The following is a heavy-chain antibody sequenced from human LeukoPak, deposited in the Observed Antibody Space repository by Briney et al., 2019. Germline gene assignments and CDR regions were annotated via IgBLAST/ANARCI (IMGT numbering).Heavy chain of an antibody. V-gene: IGHV3-30-3*01. D-gene: IGHD3-10*01. Sequence: PGGSLRLSCAASGFTFSSYAMHWVRQAPGKGLELVAVMSYDGSHKYYTDSVKGRFTISRDNSKNTLYLLMNSLRAEDMAVYYCARGMGYNFGSDYFDYWGQGTLVTVSS. J-gene: IGHJ4*02. CDR3: ARGMGYNFGSDYFDY. CDR1: GFTFSSYA. CDR2: MSYDGSHK.